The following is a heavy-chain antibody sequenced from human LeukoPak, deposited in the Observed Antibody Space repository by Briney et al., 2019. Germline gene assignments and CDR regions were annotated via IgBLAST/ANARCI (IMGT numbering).Heavy chain of an antibody. Sequence: GASVKLSCKASGGSFSSYAISGVRQAPGQGLEWMGRIIPILGIANYAQKFQGRVTITADKSTSTAYMELSSLRSEDTAVYYCARDRRYYYDSSGYSLGFFDLWGRGTLVTVSS. J-gene: IGHJ2*01. CDR3: ARDRRYYYDSSGYSLGFFDL. CDR2: IIPILGIA. V-gene: IGHV1-69*04. D-gene: IGHD3-22*01. CDR1: GGSFSSYA.